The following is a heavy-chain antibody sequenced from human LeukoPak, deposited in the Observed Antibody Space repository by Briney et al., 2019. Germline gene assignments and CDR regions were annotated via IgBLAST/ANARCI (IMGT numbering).Heavy chain of an antibody. J-gene: IGHJ4*02. Sequence: GASVKVSCKASGYTFTSYAMHWVRQAPGQRLEWMGWINAGNGNTKYSQKFQGRVTITRDTSASTAYMELSSLRSEDTAVYYCASLKLRYFDWLPYYFDYWGQGTLVTVSS. D-gene: IGHD3-9*01. CDR1: GYTFTSYA. V-gene: IGHV1-3*01. CDR2: INAGNGNT. CDR3: ASLKLRYFDWLPYYFDY.